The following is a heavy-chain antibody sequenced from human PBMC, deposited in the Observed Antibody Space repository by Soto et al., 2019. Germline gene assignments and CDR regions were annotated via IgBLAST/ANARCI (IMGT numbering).Heavy chain of an antibody. V-gene: IGHV3-23*01. Sequence: FLRLSCAASGFTFSSYAMSWVRQAPGKGLEWVSAISGSGGSTYYADSVKGRFTISRDNSKNTLYLQMNSLRAEDTAVYYCAKDKRPLSYCSGGSCYLYFDYWGQGTLVTVSS. CDR1: GFTFSSYA. D-gene: IGHD2-15*01. CDR3: AKDKRPLSYCSGGSCYLYFDY. J-gene: IGHJ4*02. CDR2: ISGSGGST.